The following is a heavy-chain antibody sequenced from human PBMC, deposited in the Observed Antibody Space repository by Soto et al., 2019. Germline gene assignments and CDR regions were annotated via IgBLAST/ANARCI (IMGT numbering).Heavy chain of an antibody. J-gene: IGHJ1*01. CDR2: ISGSGGST. CDR1: GFTFGSYA. CDR3: AKDLSEDSSSSGYFQH. V-gene: IGHV3-23*01. Sequence: GGSLRLSCAASGFTFGSYAMSWVRQAPGKGLEWVSAISGSGGSTYYADSVKGRFTISRDNSKNTLYLQMNSLRAEDTAVYYCAKDLSEDSSSSGYFQHWGQGTLVTVSS. D-gene: IGHD6-6*01.